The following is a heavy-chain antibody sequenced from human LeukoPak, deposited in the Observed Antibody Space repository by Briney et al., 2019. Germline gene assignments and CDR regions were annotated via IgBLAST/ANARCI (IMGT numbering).Heavy chain of an antibody. J-gene: IGHJ6*03. CDR1: GFLFRTYP. V-gene: IGHV3-30-3*01. CDR3: ARVIVFRGYMDV. D-gene: IGHD1-26*01. Sequence: WGSLRLSCAASGFLFRTYPVHWVRQAPGKGLKWVALISYDGSDKYYADSVKGRFTISRDNAKNSLYLQMNSLRAEDTAVYYCARVIVFRGYMDVWGKGTTVTVSS. CDR2: ISYDGSDK.